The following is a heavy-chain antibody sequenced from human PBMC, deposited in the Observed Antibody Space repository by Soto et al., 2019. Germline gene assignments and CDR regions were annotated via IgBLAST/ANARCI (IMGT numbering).Heavy chain of an antibody. D-gene: IGHD3-3*01. CDR2: VYSSGGT. CDR3: ARGQRFSDWFDP. J-gene: IGHJ5*02. V-gene: IGHV4-4*07. Sequence: PSETLSLTCTVSGGSMSSYYWTWIRQPAGKGLEWIGRVYSSGGTHYNPSLKSRVTISLDTSKNQFSLRLLSVTDADTAVYYCARGQRFSDWFDPWGQGTPVTVSS. CDR1: GGSMSSYY.